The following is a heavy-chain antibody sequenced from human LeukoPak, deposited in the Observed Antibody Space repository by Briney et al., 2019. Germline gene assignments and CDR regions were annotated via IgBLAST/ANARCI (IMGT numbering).Heavy chain of an antibody. CDR3: ARGHRTLPPGVRALKQQEAYNYFDP. Sequence: GPSVKVSCKASGYTFTSYGISWVRQAPGQGLEWMGWISAYNGNTNYAQKLQGRVTMTTDTSANTAYMELRSLRFDDTAVYYCARGHRTLPPGVRALKQQEAYNYFDPWGQGTLVTVSS. J-gene: IGHJ5*02. CDR1: GYTFTSYG. CDR2: ISAYNGNT. D-gene: IGHD3-10*01. V-gene: IGHV1-18*01.